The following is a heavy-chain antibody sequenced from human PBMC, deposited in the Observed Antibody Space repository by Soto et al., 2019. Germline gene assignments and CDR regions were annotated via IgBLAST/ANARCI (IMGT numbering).Heavy chain of an antibody. D-gene: IGHD1-1*01. CDR2: ISASDGET. Sequence: QVQLVQSGAEVTKPGASVKVSCKASGYPFTSYGVSWVRQAPGQGLEWIGWISASDGETHSAQKFQGRVTMTTDTSTTTAYLDLRSLTSDDTAVYYCVRDPRWQQLEFYFWGQGTLVTVSS. V-gene: IGHV1-18*01. CDR1: GYPFTSYG. CDR3: VRDPRWQQLEFYF. J-gene: IGHJ4*02.